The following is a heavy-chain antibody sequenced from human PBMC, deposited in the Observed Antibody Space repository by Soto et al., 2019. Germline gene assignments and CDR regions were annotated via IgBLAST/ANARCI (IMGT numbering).Heavy chain of an antibody. J-gene: IGHJ4*02. V-gene: IGHV4-4*07. CDR3: AREVFGITGTSLLDY. CDR1: GGSISSYY. CDR2: IYTSGST. D-gene: IGHD1-7*01. Sequence: PSETLSLTCTVSGGSISSYYWSWIRQPAGKGLEWIGRIYTSGSTNYNPSLKKRVTMSVDTYKHQTSLKLSSVTAADTAVYYCAREVFGITGTSLLDYWGQGTLVTLSS.